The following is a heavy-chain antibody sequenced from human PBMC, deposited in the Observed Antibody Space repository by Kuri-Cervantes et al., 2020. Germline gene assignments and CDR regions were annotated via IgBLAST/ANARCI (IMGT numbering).Heavy chain of an antibody. CDR3: TRQLPVAGKNDAFDL. CDR2: IKQDGSEK. D-gene: IGHD6-13*01. J-gene: IGHJ3*01. V-gene: IGHV3-7*01. CDR1: GFTFDDYG. Sequence: GGSLRLSCAASGFTFDDYGMSWVRQAPGKGLEWVANIKQDGSEKYYVDSVKGRFTISRDNAKNSLYLQMNSLRAEDTAVYYCTRQLPVAGKNDAFDLWGQGTMVTVSS.